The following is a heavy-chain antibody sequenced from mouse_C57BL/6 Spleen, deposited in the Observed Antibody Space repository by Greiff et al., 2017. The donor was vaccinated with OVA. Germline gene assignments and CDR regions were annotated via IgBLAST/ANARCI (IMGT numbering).Heavy chain of an antibody. CDR3: VCVPYDYDGAWFAY. Sequence: VQLKESVAELVRPGASVKLSCTASGFNIKNTYMHWVKQRPEQGLEWIGRIDPANGNTKYAPKFQGKATITADKSSHTAYLQLSSLTSEDTAIYYCVCVPYDYDGAWFAYWGQGTLVTVSA. CDR1: GFNIKNTY. CDR2: IDPANGNT. V-gene: IGHV14-3*01. D-gene: IGHD2-4*01. J-gene: IGHJ3*01.